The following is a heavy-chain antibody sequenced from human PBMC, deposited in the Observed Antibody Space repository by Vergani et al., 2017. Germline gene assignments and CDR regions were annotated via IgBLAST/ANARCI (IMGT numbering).Heavy chain of an antibody. V-gene: IGHV4-39*02. CDR1: GGSISDSNYY. CDR2: FFYNGAT. CDR3: ARERRSGYAYRPVVRDY. D-gene: IGHD5-12*01. J-gene: IGHJ4*02. Sequence: QLRLQESGPRQVTPSETLSLTCTVSGGSISDSNYYWGWIRQSPGKAVEWLATFFYNGATQYNPSLKSRVTISLDRSKNQFFVRLTSVTAADTAVYYCARERRSGYAYRPVVRDYWGQGSLVTVSS.